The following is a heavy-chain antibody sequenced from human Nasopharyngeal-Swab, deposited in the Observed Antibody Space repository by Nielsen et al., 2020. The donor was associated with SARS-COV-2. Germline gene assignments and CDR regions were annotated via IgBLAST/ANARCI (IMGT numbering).Heavy chain of an antibody. V-gene: IGHV3-66*01. Sequence: GGSLRLSCAASGFSVTNNYMSWVRQAPGKGLEWVSVTFGGGSIYYADSVKGRFTISRDNSKNTIYLQMNSLRAEDTAVYYCARDKLPGGYYYYYGMDVWGQGTTVTVSS. CDR1: GFSVTNNY. J-gene: IGHJ6*02. D-gene: IGHD2-15*01. CDR3: ARDKLPGGYYYYYGMDV. CDR2: TFGGGSI.